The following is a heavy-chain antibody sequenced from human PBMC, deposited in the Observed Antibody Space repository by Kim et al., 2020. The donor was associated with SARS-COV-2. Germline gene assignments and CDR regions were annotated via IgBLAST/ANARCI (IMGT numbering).Heavy chain of an antibody. V-gene: IGHV4-61*02. CDR1: GGSISSGSYY. J-gene: IGHJ6*02. CDR3: ARDADGDYSYYYGMDV. Sequence: SETLSLTCTVSGGSISSGSYYWSWIRQPAGKGLEWIGRIYTSGSTNYNPSLKSRVTISVDTSKNQFSLKLSSVTAADTAVYYCARDADGDYSYYYGMDVWGQGTTVTVSS. D-gene: IGHD4-17*01. CDR2: IYTSGST.